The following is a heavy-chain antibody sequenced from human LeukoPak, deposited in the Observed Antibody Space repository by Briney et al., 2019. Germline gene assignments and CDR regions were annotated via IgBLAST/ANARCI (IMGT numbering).Heavy chain of an antibody. D-gene: IGHD3-22*01. CDR1: GFTFSSYS. CDR3: ARDRSGYYLL. J-gene: IGHJ4*02. V-gene: IGHV3-21*01. CDR2: ISSSSSYI. Sequence: SGGSLRLSCAASGFTFSSYSMNWVRQAPGKGLEWVSSISSSSSYIYYAGSVKGRFTISRDNAKNSLYLQMNSLRAEDTAVYYCARDRSGYYLLWGQGTLVTVSS.